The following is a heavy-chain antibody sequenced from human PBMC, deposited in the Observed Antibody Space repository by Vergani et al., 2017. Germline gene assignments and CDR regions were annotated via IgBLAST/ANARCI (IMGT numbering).Heavy chain of an antibody. Sequence: QLQLQESGPGLVKPSETLSLPCTVSGGPISSSSYYWGWIRQPPGKGLEWIGSIYYSGSTYYNPSLKSRVTISVDTAKNQFSLKLSPVTAADTAVYYCARDTVAARLDYWGQGTLVTVSS. CDR3: ARDTVAARLDY. CDR1: GGPISSSSYY. J-gene: IGHJ4*02. V-gene: IGHV4-39*07. D-gene: IGHD2-15*01. CDR2: IYYSGST.